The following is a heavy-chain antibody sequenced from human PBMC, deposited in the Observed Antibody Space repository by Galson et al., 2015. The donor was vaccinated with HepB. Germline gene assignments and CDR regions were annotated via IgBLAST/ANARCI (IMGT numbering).Heavy chain of an antibody. Sequence: SLRLSCAASDSTFSSYTMNWVRQTPGKGLQWVSYISTNGVTINYADSVKGRFTIARDNAKNTMWLQMNSLRAEDTAVYYCATTKFGSGAYWTFNIWGQGTLVTVSS. CDR3: ATTKFGSGAYWTFNI. CDR1: DSTFSSYT. CDR2: ISTNGVTI. D-gene: IGHD4/OR15-4a*01. V-gene: IGHV3-48*04. J-gene: IGHJ3*02.